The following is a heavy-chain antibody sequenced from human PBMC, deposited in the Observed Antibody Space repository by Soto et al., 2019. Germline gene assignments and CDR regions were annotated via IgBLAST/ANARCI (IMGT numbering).Heavy chain of an antibody. CDR3: ARASRSSSWPDFNY. CDR1: GYTFTSYD. CDR2: MNPNSGNT. V-gene: IGHV1-8*01. J-gene: IGHJ4*02. Sequence: ASVKVSCKASGYTFTSYDINWVRQATGQGLEWMGWMNPNSGNTGYAQKFQGRVTMTRNTSISTAYMELSSLRSEDTAVYYCARASRSSSWPDFNYWGQGTLVTVSS. D-gene: IGHD6-13*01.